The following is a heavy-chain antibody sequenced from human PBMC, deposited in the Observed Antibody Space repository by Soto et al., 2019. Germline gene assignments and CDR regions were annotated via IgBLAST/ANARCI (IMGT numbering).Heavy chain of an antibody. CDR3: AQLALWFGEFGRGY. V-gene: IGHV3-23*01. Sequence: GGSLRLSCEAPGINFRSFAMSWVRQSPGKGLQWVASISNNADATYYADSVKGRFHISRDNSKRTVFLEMNSLRVEDTAVYYCAQLALWFGEFGRGYWGQGALVTVSS. J-gene: IGHJ4*02. D-gene: IGHD3-10*01. CDR1: GINFRSFA. CDR2: ISNNADAT.